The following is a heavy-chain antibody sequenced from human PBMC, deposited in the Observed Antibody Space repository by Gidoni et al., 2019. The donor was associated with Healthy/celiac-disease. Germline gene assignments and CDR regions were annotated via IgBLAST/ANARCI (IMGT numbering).Heavy chain of an antibody. CDR3: ARRLQQLAPAPFDY. CDR1: GGSIRSSGYY. CDR2: IYYSGST. J-gene: IGHJ4*02. D-gene: IGHD6-13*01. V-gene: IGHV4-39*01. Sequence: QLQLQESGPGLVKPSETLSLTCTVPGGSIRSSGYYWGGVRQPPGKGLEWIGSIYYSGSTYYNPSLKSRVTISVDTSKNQFSLKLSSVTAADTAVYYCARRLQQLAPAPFDYWGQGTLVTVSS.